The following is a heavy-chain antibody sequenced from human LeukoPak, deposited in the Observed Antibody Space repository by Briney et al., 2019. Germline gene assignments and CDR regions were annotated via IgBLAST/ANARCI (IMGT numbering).Heavy chain of an antibody. V-gene: IGHV1-8*02. CDR1: GYTFTTYD. CDR3: ARANYYGSGKKDLDY. J-gene: IGHJ4*02. Sequence: ASVKVSCKGSGYTFTTYDINWVRQATGQGLEWMGWMNPNSGNTGYAQKFQGRVTMTSNTSMRTDYMELSSLRSEDTAVYYCARANYYGSGKKDLDYWGQGTLVIVSS. D-gene: IGHD3-10*01. CDR2: MNPNSGNT.